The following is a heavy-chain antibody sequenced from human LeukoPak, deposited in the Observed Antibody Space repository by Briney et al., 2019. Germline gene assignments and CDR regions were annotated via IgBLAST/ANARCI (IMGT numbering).Heavy chain of an antibody. CDR3: SRGLGQPVDY. V-gene: IGHV3-74*01. J-gene: IGHJ4*02. D-gene: IGHD6-6*01. CDR2: INRDGSRT. CDR1: GFTFSNHW. Sequence: GGSLRLSCAASGFTFSNHWMHWVRQAPGKGLMWVSRINRDGSRTDYADSVKGRFTISRDDAKNTLYLQVNSLRAEDTAVYYCSRGLGQPVDYWGQGTLVTVSS.